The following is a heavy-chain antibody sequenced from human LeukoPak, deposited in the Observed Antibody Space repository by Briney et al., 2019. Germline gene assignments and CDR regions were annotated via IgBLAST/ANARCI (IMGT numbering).Heavy chain of an antibody. J-gene: IGHJ5*02. CDR1: GFIFSSYA. V-gene: IGHV4-39*07. CDR3: ARVPIPGWFDP. CDR2: IYYSGST. D-gene: IGHD2-21*01. Sequence: PGGSLRLSCAASGFIFSSYAMSWVRQPPGKGLEWIGNIYYSGSTYYNPSLKSRVTISVDTSKNHFSLKLSSVTAADTAVYYCARVPIPGWFDPWGQGTLVTVSS.